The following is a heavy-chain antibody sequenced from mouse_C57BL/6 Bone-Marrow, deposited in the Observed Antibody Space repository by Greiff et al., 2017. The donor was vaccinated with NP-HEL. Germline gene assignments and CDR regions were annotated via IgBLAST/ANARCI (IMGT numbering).Heavy chain of an antibody. V-gene: IGHV5-12*01. CDR3: ARLGY. CDR1: GFTFSDYY. CDR2: ISNGGGST. J-gene: IGHJ2*01. Sequence: EVKLMESGGGLVQPGGSLKLSCAASGFTFSDYYMYWVRQTPEKRLEWVAYISNGGGSTYYPDTVKGRFTISRDNAKNTLYLQMSRLKSEDTAMYYCARLGYWGQGTTLTVSS.